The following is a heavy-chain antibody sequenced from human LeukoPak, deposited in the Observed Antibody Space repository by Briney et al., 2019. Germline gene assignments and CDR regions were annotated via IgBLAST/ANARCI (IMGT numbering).Heavy chain of an antibody. CDR2: ISGRGGST. Sequence: GGSLKLSCAASGFTFSSHAMNWVRQAPGKGLEWVSNISGRGGSTYYADSVKGRFTISRDNSKNTLYLQMNSLRAEDTAVYYCAKSVGGTGDPVDYWGQGTLVIVSA. J-gene: IGHJ4*02. D-gene: IGHD6-19*01. CDR3: AKSVGGTGDPVDY. V-gene: IGHV3-23*01. CDR1: GFTFSSHA.